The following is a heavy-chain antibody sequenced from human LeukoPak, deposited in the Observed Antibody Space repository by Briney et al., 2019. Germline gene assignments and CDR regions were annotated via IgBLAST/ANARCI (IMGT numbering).Heavy chain of an antibody. D-gene: IGHD2-2*01. CDR1: GFLLSSYW. Sequence: GGSLRLSCTASGFLLSSYWMTWVRQAPGGGLEWVANIDRNGYVKYHTDSVEGRFTISRDNAKDSVFLQMNSLRAEDTAVYYCARDLDFAVGQSYYDALDMWGQGTMVTVSS. CDR2: IDRNGYVK. CDR3: ARDLDFAVGQSYYDALDM. J-gene: IGHJ3*02. V-gene: IGHV3-7*01.